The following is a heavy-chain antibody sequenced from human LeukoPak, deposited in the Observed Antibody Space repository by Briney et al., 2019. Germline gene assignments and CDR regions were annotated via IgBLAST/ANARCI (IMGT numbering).Heavy chain of an antibody. CDR3: ARQYDSYFYYYRDV. D-gene: IGHD5/OR15-5a*01. CDR1: GYPLNNAYY. J-gene: IGHJ6*04. V-gene: IGHV4-38-2*01. CDR2: LYHPDST. Sequence: SETLSLTCAVSGYPLNNAYYWVWIRQPPGKGLEWIGSLYHPDSTYYNPSLKSRVTMSVDTSRNQFSLKMSFVTAADTAVYYCARQYDSYFYYYRDVWGTGTTVTVSS.